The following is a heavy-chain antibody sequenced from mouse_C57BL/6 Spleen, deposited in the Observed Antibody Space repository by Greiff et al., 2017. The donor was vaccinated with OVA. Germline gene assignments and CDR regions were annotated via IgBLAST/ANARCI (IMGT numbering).Heavy chain of an antibody. Sequence: EVQLQQSGPELVKPGASVKMSCKASGYTFTDYNMHWVKQSHGKSLEWIGYINPNNGGTSYNQKFKGKATLTVNKSSSTAYMELRSLTSEDSAVYYCARCTTVVDPCAYWGQGTLVTVSA. J-gene: IGHJ3*01. CDR3: ARCTTVVDPCAY. CDR2: INPNNGGT. V-gene: IGHV1-22*01. D-gene: IGHD1-1*01. CDR1: GYTFTDYN.